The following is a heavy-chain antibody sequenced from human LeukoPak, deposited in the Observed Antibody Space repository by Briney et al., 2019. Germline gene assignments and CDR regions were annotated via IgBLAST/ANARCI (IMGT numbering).Heavy chain of an antibody. CDR2: IYPGDSDI. CDR3: ARREYCSGTSCPIDY. Sequence: GESLKISCKGSGFKFFIYWIGWVRQMPGKGLEWMGNIYPGDSDIRYNPSFQGQVTISADESINTAYLQWSSLKASDTAMYYCARREYCSGTSCPIDYWGQGTLVTVSS. J-gene: IGHJ4*02. V-gene: IGHV5-51*01. D-gene: IGHD2-2*01. CDR1: GFKFFIYW.